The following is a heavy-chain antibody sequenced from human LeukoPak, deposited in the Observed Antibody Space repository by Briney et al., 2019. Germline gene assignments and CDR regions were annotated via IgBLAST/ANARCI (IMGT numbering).Heavy chain of an antibody. Sequence: LETLSLTCTVSGDSISIRIYYWVWLRPPPGKGLEWIATLYNTVSTYYHPSLKRLVTISVDTSKNQFSLKLSSVTAADTAMYYCARYWGPYDNSGAYFDYWGQGTLVTVSS. D-gene: IGHD3-22*01. J-gene: IGHJ4*02. V-gene: IGHV4-39*01. CDR2: LYNTVST. CDR1: GDSISIRIYY. CDR3: ARYWGPYDNSGAYFDY.